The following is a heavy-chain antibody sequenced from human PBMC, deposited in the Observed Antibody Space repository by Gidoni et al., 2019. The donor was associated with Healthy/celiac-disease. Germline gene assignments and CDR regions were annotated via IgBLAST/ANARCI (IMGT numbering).Heavy chain of an antibody. Sequence: EVQLVESGGGLVKPGGSLRLSCAASGFTFSRYSMNWVRQAPGKGLEWVSSISSSSSYIYYADSVKGRFTISRDNAKNSLYLQMNSLRAEDTAVYYCARAELELRKHYYYYYMDVWGKGTTVTVSS. CDR1: GFTFSRYS. V-gene: IGHV3-21*01. CDR2: ISSSSSYI. CDR3: ARAELELRKHYYYYYMDV. D-gene: IGHD1-7*01. J-gene: IGHJ6*03.